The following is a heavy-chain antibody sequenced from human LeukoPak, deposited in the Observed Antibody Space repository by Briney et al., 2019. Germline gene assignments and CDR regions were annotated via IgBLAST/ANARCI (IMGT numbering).Heavy chain of an antibody. V-gene: IGHV3-49*04. Sequence: PGRSLRLSCTASGFTFGDYAMSWVRQAPGKGLEWVGFIRSKAYGGTTEYAASVKGRFTISRDDSKNIAYLQMNSLKPEDTAVYYCTRDRDIVVVPAANVVGYWGQGTLVTVSS. CDR3: TRDRDIVVVPAANVVGY. CDR1: GFTFGDYA. CDR2: IRSKAYGGTT. D-gene: IGHD2-2*01. J-gene: IGHJ4*02.